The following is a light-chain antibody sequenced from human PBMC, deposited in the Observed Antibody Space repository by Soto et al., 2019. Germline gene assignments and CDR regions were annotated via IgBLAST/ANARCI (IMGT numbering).Light chain of an antibody. CDR2: QIS. J-gene: IGKJ1*01. Sequence: DIVLTQTPLSSPVTLGQPASISCRSSQSLVYSDGNTYLSWLQQRPGQPPGLLIYQISNRFSGVPEKFSGSGAGSDFTLKISRVEAEDVGVYSCVQFSHFPRTFGQGTKVEIK. CDR3: VQFSHFPRT. V-gene: IGKV2-24*01. CDR1: QSLVYSDGNTY.